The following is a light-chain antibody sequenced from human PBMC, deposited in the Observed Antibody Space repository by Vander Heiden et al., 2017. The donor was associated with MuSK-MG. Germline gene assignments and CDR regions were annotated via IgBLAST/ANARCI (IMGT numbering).Light chain of an antibody. CDR3: AAGDDSRNGVV. CDR2: RNN. V-gene: IGLV1-44*01. CDR1: SSNIGRNT. Sequence: QSVVTQPPPASGTPGERATISCAGSSSNIGRNTVNWYQQLPGTAPNLLIYRNNQRPSGVPDRFSGSKSGTSASLATSGLQAEDEADYYCAAGDDSRNGVVFGGGTKLTVL. J-gene: IGLJ2*01.